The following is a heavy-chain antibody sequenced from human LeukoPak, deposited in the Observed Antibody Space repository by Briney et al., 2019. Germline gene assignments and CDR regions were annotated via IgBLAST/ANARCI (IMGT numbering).Heavy chain of an antibody. D-gene: IGHD6-13*01. Sequence: ASVKVSCKASRYTFISYYMHWVRQPPGQELVWMGWINPNSGGTNYAHKFHGRVTMTRDTDISTPYVQLSSLRHHETAAYYLARNHVPARIAAAGVFDPWGQGTLVTLSS. J-gene: IGHJ5*02. V-gene: IGHV1-2*02. CDR1: RYTFISYY. CDR3: ARNHVPARIAAAGVFDP. CDR2: INPNSGGT.